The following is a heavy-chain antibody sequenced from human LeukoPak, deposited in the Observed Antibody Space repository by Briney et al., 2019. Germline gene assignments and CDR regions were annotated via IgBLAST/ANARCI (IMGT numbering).Heavy chain of an antibody. J-gene: IGHJ4*02. CDR1: GGSISSSSSY. CDR2: IYTSGST. Sequence: PSETLSLTCTVSGGSISSSSSYWGWIRQPPGKGLEWIGRIYTSGSTNYNPSLKSRVTMSVDTSKNQFSLKLSSVTAADTAVYYCARTPYYSSGYYFDYWGQGTLVTVSS. V-gene: IGHV4-61*05. CDR3: ARTPYYSSGYYFDY. D-gene: IGHD3-10*01.